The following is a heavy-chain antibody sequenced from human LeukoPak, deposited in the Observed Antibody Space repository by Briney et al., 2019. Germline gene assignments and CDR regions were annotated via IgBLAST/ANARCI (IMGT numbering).Heavy chain of an antibody. Sequence: ASVKVSCKASGYTFISYDINWVRQATGQGLEWMGWMNPNSGNTGYAQKSQGRVTITRNTSISTAYMELSSLRSEDTAVYYCARVDPAAMRERYYYYYMDVWGKGTTVTVSS. CDR3: ARVDPAAMRERYYYYYMDV. D-gene: IGHD2-2*01. CDR1: GYTFISYD. J-gene: IGHJ6*03. V-gene: IGHV1-8*01. CDR2: MNPNSGNT.